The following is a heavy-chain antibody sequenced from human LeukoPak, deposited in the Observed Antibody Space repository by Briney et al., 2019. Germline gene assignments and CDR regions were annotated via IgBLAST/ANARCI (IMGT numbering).Heavy chain of an antibody. D-gene: IGHD3-9*01. J-gene: IGHJ6*02. CDR3: AREPKRYYDILTQPRRYYFYGMDV. V-gene: IGHV4-34*01. Sequence: PSETLSLTCAVYGGSFSGYYWSWIRQPPGKGLEWIGEINHSGSTNYNPSLKSRVTISVDTSKNQFSLKLSSVTAADTAVYYCAREPKRYYDILTQPRRYYFYGMDVWGQGTTVTVSS. CDR1: GGSFSGYY. CDR2: INHSGST.